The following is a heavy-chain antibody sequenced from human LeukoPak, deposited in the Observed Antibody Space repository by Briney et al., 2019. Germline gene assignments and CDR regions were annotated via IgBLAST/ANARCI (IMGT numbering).Heavy chain of an antibody. V-gene: IGHV3-13*01. CDR2: IGPAADT. Sequence: GGSLRLSCAASGFTFSSYDMHWVGQARGKGREWGSAIGPAADTYYPGSVKGRFTISREHAHNSLYLQMNSLRAEDTAVYYCARGGCSGGSCYSVTEFDYWGQGTLVTVSS. CDR3: ARGGCSGGSCYSVTEFDY. CDR1: GFTFSSYD. J-gene: IGHJ4*02. D-gene: IGHD2-15*01.